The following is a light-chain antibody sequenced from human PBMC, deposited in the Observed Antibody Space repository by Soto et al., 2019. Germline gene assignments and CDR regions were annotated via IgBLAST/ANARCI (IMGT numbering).Light chain of an antibody. J-gene: IGKJ1*01. Sequence: DIQMTQSPSTLSASVGDRVTITCRASQSISSWLAWYQQKPGKAPKLLIYDASSLESGVPSRFSGRKSGTQFTLTIDSLQPEDFATYYCQQYNSYSTFGQGTKVDIK. CDR3: QQYNSYST. CDR2: DAS. CDR1: QSISSW. V-gene: IGKV1-5*01.